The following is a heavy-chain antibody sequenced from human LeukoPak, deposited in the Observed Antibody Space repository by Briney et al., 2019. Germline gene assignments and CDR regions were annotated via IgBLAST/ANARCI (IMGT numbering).Heavy chain of an antibody. D-gene: IGHD2-2*01. CDR2: IIPILGIA. V-gene: IGHV1-69*04. J-gene: IGHJ5*02. CDR1: GGTFSSYA. Sequence: SVKVSCKASGGTFSSYAISWVRQAPGQGLEWMGRIIPILGIANYAQKFQGRVTITTDESTSTAYMELSSLRSEDTAVYYCARSGYCSSTSCPLRWFDPWGQGTLVTVSS. CDR3: ARSGYCSSTSCPLRWFDP.